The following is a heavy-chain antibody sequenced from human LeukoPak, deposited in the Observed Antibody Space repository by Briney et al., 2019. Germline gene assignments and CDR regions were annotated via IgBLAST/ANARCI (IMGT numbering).Heavy chain of an antibody. CDR3: ARQGYCSSTSCPQGWFDP. CDR1: GYSISSGYY. V-gene: IGHV4-38-2*01. CDR2: IYHSGST. Sequence: PSETLSLTCAVPGYSISSGYYWGWIRQPPGKGLEWIGSIYHSGSTYYNPSLKGRVTISVDTSKNQFSLKLSSVTAADTAVYYCARQGYCSSTSCPQGWFDPWGQGTLVTVSS. D-gene: IGHD2-2*01. J-gene: IGHJ5*02.